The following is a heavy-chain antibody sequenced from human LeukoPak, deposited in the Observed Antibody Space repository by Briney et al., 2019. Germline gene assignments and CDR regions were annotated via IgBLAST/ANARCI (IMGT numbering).Heavy chain of an antibody. V-gene: IGHV3-30*18. CDR3: AKDSRNYYYDY. D-gene: IGHD1-7*01. CDR1: GFTFNEYG. CDR2: TSWDGSEN. J-gene: IGHJ4*02. Sequence: GGSLRLSCAASGFTFNEYGMHWVRQAPVTGLEWVAVTSWDGSENHYADSVRGRFTISRDNSKNTLYLQMNSLRAEDTALYYCAKDSRNYYYDYWGQGTLVTVSS.